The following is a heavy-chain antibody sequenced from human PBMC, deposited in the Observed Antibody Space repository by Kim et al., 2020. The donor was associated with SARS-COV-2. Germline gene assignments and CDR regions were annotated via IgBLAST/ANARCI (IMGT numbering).Heavy chain of an antibody. J-gene: IGHJ3*02. Sequence: SETLSLTCTVSGGSISGYYWSWIRQPPGKGLEWIGYIYYSGSTNYNPSLKSRVTISVDTSKNQFSLKLSSVTAADTAVYYCARVFPLFSAGAFESWGQGTMVTVSS. CDR3: ARVFPLFSAGAFES. V-gene: IGHV4-59*13. CDR2: IYYSGST. CDR1: GGSISGYY. D-gene: IGHD2-21*01.